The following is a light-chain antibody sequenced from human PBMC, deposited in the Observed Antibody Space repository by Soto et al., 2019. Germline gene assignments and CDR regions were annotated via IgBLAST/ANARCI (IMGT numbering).Light chain of an antibody. J-gene: IGKJ1*01. V-gene: IGKV3-20*01. CDR3: HQYDSGWT. CDR1: QSISATF. CDR2: GAS. Sequence: EIVLTQSPGTLSLSPGERATLSCRASQSISATFLAWYQHKPGQAPRVLIYGASRRATGIPDRFSGSGSGTDFTLTISRLEPEDFALYYCHQYDSGWTFGQGTKVGMK.